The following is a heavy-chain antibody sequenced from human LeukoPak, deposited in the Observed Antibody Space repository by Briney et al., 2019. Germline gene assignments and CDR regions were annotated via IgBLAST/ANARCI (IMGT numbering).Heavy chain of an antibody. Sequence: GGSLRLSCAASGLTFSSYAMHWVRQAPGKGLEWVAVISYDRSNKYYADSVKGRFTISRDNSKNTLYLQMNSLRAEDTAVYYCARPTYYYDSSGYSFHYWGQGTLVTVSS. CDR2: ISYDRSNK. J-gene: IGHJ4*02. CDR1: GLTFSSYA. D-gene: IGHD3-22*01. CDR3: ARPTYYYDSSGYSFHY. V-gene: IGHV3-30-3*01.